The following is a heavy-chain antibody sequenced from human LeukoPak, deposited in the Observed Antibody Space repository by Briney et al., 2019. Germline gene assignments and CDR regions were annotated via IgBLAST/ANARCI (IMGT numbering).Heavy chain of an antibody. CDR2: ISSSRSYI. D-gene: IGHD3-10*02. V-gene: IGHV3-21*01. J-gene: IGHJ6*04. Sequence: KSGGSLRLSCAASGFTFSSYIMHWVRQAPGKGLEWVSSISSSRSYIYYADSLKGRFTISRDNAKNSLYLQMNSLRAEDTAVYYCAELGITMIGGVWGKGTTVTISS. CDR3: AELGITMIGGV. CDR1: GFTFSSYI.